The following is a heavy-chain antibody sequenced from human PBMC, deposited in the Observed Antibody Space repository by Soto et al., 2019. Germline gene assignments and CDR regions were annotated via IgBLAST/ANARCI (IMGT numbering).Heavy chain of an antibody. CDR3: ARHEDTAMVIYYYGMDV. V-gene: IGHV5-10-1*01. Sequence: GESLKISCKGSGYSFTSYWISWVRQMPGKGLEWMGRIDPSDSYTNYSPSFQGHVTISADKSIGTAYLQWSSLKASDTAMYYCARHEDTAMVIYYYGMDVWGQGTTVTVSS. CDR2: IDPSDSYT. D-gene: IGHD5-18*01. CDR1: GYSFTSYW. J-gene: IGHJ6*02.